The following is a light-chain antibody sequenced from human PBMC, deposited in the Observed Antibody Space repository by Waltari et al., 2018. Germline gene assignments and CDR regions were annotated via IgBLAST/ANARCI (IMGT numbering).Light chain of an antibody. CDR1: QSISNW. CDR3: QQYNTYSS. J-gene: IGKJ2*01. Sequence: IQMTQSPSSLSASVGDRVTITCRASQSISNWLAWYQHKPGKAPILLIYKASILKSGVPSRFSGSGSGTQSTLTISSLQPGDFATYYCQQYNTYSSFGQGTKLEIK. V-gene: IGKV1-5*03. CDR2: KAS.